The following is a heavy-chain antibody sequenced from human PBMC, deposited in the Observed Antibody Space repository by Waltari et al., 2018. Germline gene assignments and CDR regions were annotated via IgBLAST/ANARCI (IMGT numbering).Heavy chain of an antibody. Sequence: QVQLVQSGAEMKKPGSSVKVSCKASGGTFSSYAITWVRQAPGQGPECMGEISPIVGITNYAQKFQGRVTVTADKFTSTAYMELSSLRSEDTAVYYCAIGDSFDYWGQGTLVTVSS. J-gene: IGHJ4*02. CDR3: AIGDSFDY. CDR2: ISPIVGIT. V-gene: IGHV1-69*10. CDR1: GGTFSSYA.